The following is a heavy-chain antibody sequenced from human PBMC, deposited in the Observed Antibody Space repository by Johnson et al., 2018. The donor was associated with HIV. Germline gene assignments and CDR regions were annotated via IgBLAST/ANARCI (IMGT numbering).Heavy chain of an antibody. J-gene: IGHJ3*02. CDR3: ARGGIAAAGGI. CDR1: GFTISSNY. V-gene: IGHV3-30*03. Sequence: QMQLVESGGGLIQPGGSLRLSCAASGFTISSNYLSWVRQAPGKGLEWVAVISYDGSNKYYADSVKGRFTISRDNSKNTLYLQMNSLRAEDTAVYYCARGGIAAAGGIWGQGTMVTVSS. CDR2: ISYDGSNK. D-gene: IGHD6-13*01.